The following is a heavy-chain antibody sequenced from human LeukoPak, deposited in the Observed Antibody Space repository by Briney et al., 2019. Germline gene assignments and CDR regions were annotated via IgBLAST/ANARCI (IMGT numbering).Heavy chain of an antibody. V-gene: IGHV4-4*07. D-gene: IGHD3-3*01. Sequence: PSETLSLTCTVSGDSISSYYCNWIRQPAGKGLEYIGRIYSTGSTNYNPSLKSRVTMSVDTSKNHFSLKLSSVTAADTTVYYCATTTSILAFDIWGQGTMVTVSS. CDR2: IYSTGST. CDR3: ATTTSILAFDI. CDR1: GDSISSYY. J-gene: IGHJ3*02.